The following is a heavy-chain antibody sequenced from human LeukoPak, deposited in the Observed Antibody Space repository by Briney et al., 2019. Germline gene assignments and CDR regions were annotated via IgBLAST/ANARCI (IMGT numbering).Heavy chain of an antibody. J-gene: IGHJ4*02. CDR1: GFTFSDSY. CDR2: ISSSGSRI. D-gene: IGHD3-10*01. CDR3: AREGLYYATKGRPFDY. Sequence: PGGSLRLSCAASGFTFSDSYMTWIRQAPGKGVEWVSYISSSGSRIYYADSVKGRFTISRDNAKNSLYLQMNSLRAEDTALYYCAREGLYYATKGRPFDYWGQGTLVTVSS. V-gene: IGHV3-11*01.